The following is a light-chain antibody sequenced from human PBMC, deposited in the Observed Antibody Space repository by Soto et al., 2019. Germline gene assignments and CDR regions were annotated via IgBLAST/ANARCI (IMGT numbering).Light chain of an antibody. Sequence: DIQMTQSPSTLSASVGDRVTITCRASQDISRWLAWYQQKPGKVPKLLISRATSLASAVPSRFSGGGSGTEFTLTISGLQPDDFATYYCQQYNSYWTFGQGTKVEV. CDR3: QQYNSYWT. CDR2: RAT. CDR1: QDISRW. J-gene: IGKJ1*01. V-gene: IGKV1-5*03.